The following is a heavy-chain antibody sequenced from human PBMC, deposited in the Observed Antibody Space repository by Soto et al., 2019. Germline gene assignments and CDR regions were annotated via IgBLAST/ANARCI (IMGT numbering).Heavy chain of an antibody. D-gene: IGHD3-22*01. CDR1: GGTFSSYA. CDR3: AREYYYDSSGASDAFDI. J-gene: IGHJ3*02. Sequence: SVKVSCKASGGTFSSYAISWVRQAPGQGLEWMGGIISIFGTANYAQKFQGRVTITADESTSTAYMELSSLRSEDTAVYYCAREYYYDSSGASDAFDIWGQGTMVTVSS. CDR2: IISIFGTA. V-gene: IGHV1-69*13.